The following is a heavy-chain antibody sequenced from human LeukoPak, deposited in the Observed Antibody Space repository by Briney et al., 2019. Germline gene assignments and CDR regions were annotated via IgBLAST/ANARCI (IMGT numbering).Heavy chain of an antibody. J-gene: IGHJ4*02. D-gene: IGHD5-18*01. Sequence: GGSLRLSCAASGFTFSSYGMHWVRQAPGKGLEWVAVIWYDGSNKYYADSVKGRFTISRDNSKNTLYLQMNSLRAEDTAVYCCARAGGYSYGVDYWGQGTLVTVSS. CDR3: ARAGGYSYGVDY. V-gene: IGHV3-33*01. CDR1: GFTFSSYG. CDR2: IWYDGSNK.